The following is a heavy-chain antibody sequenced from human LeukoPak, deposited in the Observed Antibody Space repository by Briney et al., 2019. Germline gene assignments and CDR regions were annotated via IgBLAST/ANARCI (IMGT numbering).Heavy chain of an antibody. D-gene: IGHD3-3*01. CDR2: INHSGST. CDR3: ARTGVTIFGDAFDI. J-gene: IGHJ3*02. CDR1: GGSFSGYY. Sequence: PSETLSLTCAVYGGSFSGYYWSWIRQPPGKGLEWIGEINHSGSTNYNPSLKSRVTISVDTSKNQFSLKLSSVTAADTAVYYCARTGVTIFGDAFDIWSQGTMVTVSS. V-gene: IGHV4-34*01.